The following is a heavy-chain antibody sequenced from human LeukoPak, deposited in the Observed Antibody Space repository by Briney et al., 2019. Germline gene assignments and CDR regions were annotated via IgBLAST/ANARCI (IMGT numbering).Heavy chain of an antibody. Sequence: SETLSLTCTVSGGSISNGDHYWSWIRQPPGKGLEWIGEINHSGSTNYNPSLKSRVTISVDTSKNQFSLKLSSVTAADTAVYYCARGQGWIAAAGTRRLYWFDPWGQGTLVTVSS. CDR2: INHSGST. D-gene: IGHD6-13*01. J-gene: IGHJ5*02. CDR3: ARGQGWIAAAGTRRLYWFDP. CDR1: GGSISNGDHY. V-gene: IGHV4-34*01.